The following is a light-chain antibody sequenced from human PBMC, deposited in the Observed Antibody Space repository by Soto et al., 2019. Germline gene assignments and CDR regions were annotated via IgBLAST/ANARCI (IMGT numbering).Light chain of an antibody. CDR3: MQALQDPLT. J-gene: IGKJ4*01. V-gene: IGKV2-28*01. Sequence: DIVMTQSPLSLPVTPGESASISCRSSQTLLYRNGNNYLNWYLQKPGQSPQLLIFLASTRASGVPDRFSGSGSGTDFTLRISREEAEDVGVYYCMQALQDPLTFGGGTKVEIK. CDR2: LAS. CDR1: QTLLYRNGNNY.